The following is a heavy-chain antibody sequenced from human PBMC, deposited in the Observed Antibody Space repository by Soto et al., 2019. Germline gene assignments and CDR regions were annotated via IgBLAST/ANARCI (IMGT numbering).Heavy chain of an antibody. D-gene: IGHD5-18*01. Sequence: QVRLVESGGGVVQPGTSLRLSCAASGFTFSSYAIHWVRQAPGQGLEWVAVMSSDGSNTFYADSVRGRFTVSRDNSKSTLYLQMNGLMPEDTAVYYCTKSHSTALVPYYFDYWGQGTLVTVSS. CDR3: TKSHSTALVPYYFDY. CDR1: GFTFSSYA. J-gene: IGHJ4*02. CDR2: MSSDGSNT. V-gene: IGHV3-30*18.